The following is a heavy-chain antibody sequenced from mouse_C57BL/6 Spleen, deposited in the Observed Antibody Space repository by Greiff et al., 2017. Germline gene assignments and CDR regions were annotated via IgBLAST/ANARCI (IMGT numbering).Heavy chain of an antibody. Sequence: EVKLQESGAELVRPGASVKLSCTASGFNITDDYMHWVKQRPEQGLEWIGWIDPENGDTEYASKFQGKATITADTSSNPAYLQLSSLTSEDTAVYYCNTGGLYSNYKYYFDYWGQGTTLTVSS. J-gene: IGHJ2*01. CDR2: IDPENGDT. CDR3: NTGGLYSNYKYYFDY. V-gene: IGHV14-4*01. D-gene: IGHD2-5*01. CDR1: GFNITDDY.